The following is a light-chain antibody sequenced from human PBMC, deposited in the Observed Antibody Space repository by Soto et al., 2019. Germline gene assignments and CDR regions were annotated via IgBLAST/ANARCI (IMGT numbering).Light chain of an antibody. CDR2: DVS. CDR1: SSDLGGYNY. CDR3: SSYTSSSTI. J-gene: IGLJ2*01. Sequence: QSALTQPASVSGSPGQSITISCTGISSDLGGYNYVSWYQQYPGKAPKLMIYDVSRRPSGVSNRFSGSKSGNTASLTISGLQAADEADYYCSSYTSSSTIFGGGTKLTVL. V-gene: IGLV2-14*03.